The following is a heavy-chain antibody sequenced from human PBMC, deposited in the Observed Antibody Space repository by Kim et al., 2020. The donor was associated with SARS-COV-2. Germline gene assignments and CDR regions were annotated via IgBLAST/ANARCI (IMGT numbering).Heavy chain of an antibody. CDR2: IWYDGSNK. Sequence: GGSLRLSCAASGFTFSSYGMHWVRQAPGKGLEWVAAIWYDGSNKYYADSVKGRFTISRDNSKNTLCLQMNSLRADDTAVYYCARGTQYYYDSSGYYSPFDSWGQRTRITVSS. V-gene: IGHV3-33*01. D-gene: IGHD3-22*01. J-gene: IGHJ4*02. CDR1: GFTFSSYG. CDR3: ARGTQYYYDSSGYYSPFDS.